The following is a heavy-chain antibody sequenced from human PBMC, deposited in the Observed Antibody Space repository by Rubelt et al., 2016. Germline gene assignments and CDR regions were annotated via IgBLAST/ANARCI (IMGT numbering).Heavy chain of an antibody. CDR2: ISAYNGNT. CDR3: ARDVGGNSVLYYFDY. V-gene: IGHV1-18*01. Sequence: QVQLVQSGAEVKKPGASVKVSCKASGYTFTSYGISWVRQAPGQGLEWMGWISAYNGNTNYAQKLRGRVTMTTDTATSTAYMELRSLRSDDTAVYYCARDVGGNSVLYYFDYWGQGTLVTVSS. J-gene: IGHJ4*02. CDR1: GYTFTSYG. D-gene: IGHD4-23*01.